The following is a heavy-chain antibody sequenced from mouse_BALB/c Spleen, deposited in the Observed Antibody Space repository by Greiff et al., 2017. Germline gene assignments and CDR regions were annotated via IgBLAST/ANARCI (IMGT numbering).Heavy chain of an antibody. Sequence: VKLMESGAELVKPGASVKLSCKTSGYTFTSYWIQWVKQRPGQGLGWIGDIFPGTGTTYYNEKFKGQATLTIDTSTSTAYMQLSILTAEDSAVYFCARGIHYWGQGTLVTVSA. CDR1: GYTFTSYW. J-gene: IGHJ3*01. CDR3: ARGIHY. CDR2: IFPGTGTT. V-gene: IGHV1S132*01.